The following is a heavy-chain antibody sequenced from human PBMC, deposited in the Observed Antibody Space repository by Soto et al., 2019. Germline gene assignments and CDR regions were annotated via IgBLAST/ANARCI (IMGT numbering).Heavy chain of an antibody. CDR3: ARDGSRGYGMDV. CDR1: GFDFSNYN. CDR2: ISNTARTI. V-gene: IGHV3-48*02. Sequence: EVQVVESGGGLIQPGGSLRLSCAGSGFDFSNYNMDWVRQAPGKGLEWISYISNTARTIFYADSVKGRFTISRDNARNSLFLQMNSLRDEDTAVYYCARDGSRGYGMDVWGQGTTVTVSS. D-gene: IGHD1-1*01. J-gene: IGHJ6*02.